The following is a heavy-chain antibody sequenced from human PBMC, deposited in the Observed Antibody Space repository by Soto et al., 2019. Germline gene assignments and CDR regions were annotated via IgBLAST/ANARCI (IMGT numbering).Heavy chain of an antibody. V-gene: IGHV3-33*01. Sequence: QVQLVESGGGVVQPGRSLRLSCAASGFIFSNFGMHWVRQAPGEGLEWVAVIWYDGSNEYYADPVKGRFTISKDNSKNTLYLQMNSLRAEDTAVYYCARDDIPGIAVATFGMDVWGQGTTVTVSS. D-gene: IGHD6-19*01. CDR2: IWYDGSNE. CDR3: ARDDIPGIAVATFGMDV. CDR1: GFIFSNFG. J-gene: IGHJ6*02.